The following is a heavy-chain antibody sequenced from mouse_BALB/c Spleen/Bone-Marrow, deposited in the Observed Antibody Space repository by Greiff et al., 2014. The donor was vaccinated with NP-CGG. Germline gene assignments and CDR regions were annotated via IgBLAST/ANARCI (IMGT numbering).Heavy chain of an antibody. Sequence: DVHLVESGGGLVQPGGSRKLSCAASGFTFSSFGMHWVRQAPEKGLEWVAYISSGSTTIYYADKVKGLFTISRDNAKNTLFLQMTNLRCEKTDMYDGERCYYGSSYYFDYWGQGTTLTVSS. CDR1: GFTFSSFG. J-gene: IGHJ2*01. CDR2: ISSGSTTI. CDR3: ERCYYGSSYYFDY. D-gene: IGHD1-1*01. V-gene: IGHV5-17*02.